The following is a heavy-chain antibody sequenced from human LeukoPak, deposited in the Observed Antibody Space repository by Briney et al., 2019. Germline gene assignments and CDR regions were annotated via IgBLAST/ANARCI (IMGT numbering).Heavy chain of an antibody. CDR3: ARDGGSSGTGAYYMDV. D-gene: IGHD2-15*01. J-gene: IGHJ6*03. CDR2: ISTSSSYI. Sequence: GGSLRLSYAASGFTFSAYSMNWVRQAPGKGLEWVSSISTSSSYIYYVDSLKGRFTISRDNAKNSLYLQMNSLRAEDTAVYYCARDGGSSGTGAYYMDVWGKGTTVTVSS. CDR1: GFTFSAYS. V-gene: IGHV3-21*01.